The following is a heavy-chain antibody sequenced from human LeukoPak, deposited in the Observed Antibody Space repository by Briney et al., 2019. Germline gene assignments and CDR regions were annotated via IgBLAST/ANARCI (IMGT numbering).Heavy chain of an antibody. CDR3: QAYYGSGSYSDC. Sequence: PSETLSLTCAVYGGSFSGYYWSWIRQPPGKGLEWIGEINHSGSTNYNPSLKSRVTISVDTSKNQFSLKLSSVTAADTAVYFCQAYYGSGSYSDCWGQGTLVTVSS. CDR1: GGSFSGYY. J-gene: IGHJ4*02. D-gene: IGHD3-10*01. CDR2: INHSGST. V-gene: IGHV4-34*01.